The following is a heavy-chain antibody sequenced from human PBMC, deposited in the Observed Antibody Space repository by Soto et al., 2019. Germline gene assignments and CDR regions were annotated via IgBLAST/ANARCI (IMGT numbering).Heavy chain of an antibody. CDR3: ARSSYGSGRPLPY. J-gene: IGHJ4*02. V-gene: IGHV4-34*01. CDR2: INHSGSA. D-gene: IGHD3-10*01. Sequence: PXETLSLSCGVCGGSLSGYYGSWMRQPPGKGLEWIGEINHSGSAKYNPTLKSRVTMSVDTSKNQFSLEVTSVTAADTAVYYCARSSYGSGRPLPYWGQGSLVTVSS. CDR1: GGSLSGYY.